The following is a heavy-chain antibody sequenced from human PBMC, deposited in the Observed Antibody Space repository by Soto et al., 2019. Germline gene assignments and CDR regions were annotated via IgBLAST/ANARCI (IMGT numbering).Heavy chain of an antibody. CDR3: ARGSEAYYYYYGMDV. CDR2: ISYDGTET. Sequence: TGGSLRLSCAASGFTFSSYAMSWVRQAPGKGLEWVSHISYDGTETTYADSVKGRFTISRDNPKSTLYLQMNSVRAEDTGVYYCARGSEAYYYYYGMDVWGQGTTVTVSS. J-gene: IGHJ6*02. V-gene: IGHV3-74*03. CDR1: GFTFSSYA.